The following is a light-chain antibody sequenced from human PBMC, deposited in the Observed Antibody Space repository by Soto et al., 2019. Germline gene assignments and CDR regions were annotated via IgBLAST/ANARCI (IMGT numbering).Light chain of an antibody. CDR2: NVY. Sequence: QSALTQPDSVSGSPGQSITISCTGINSDVGSYNYVSWHQQHPGKAPKLMIYNVYDRPSGISNRFSGSKSGNTASLTISGLQGEDEADYYCSSYTISRTYVFGTGTKVTVL. CDR1: NSDVGSYNY. CDR3: SSYTISRTYV. V-gene: IGLV2-14*03. J-gene: IGLJ1*01.